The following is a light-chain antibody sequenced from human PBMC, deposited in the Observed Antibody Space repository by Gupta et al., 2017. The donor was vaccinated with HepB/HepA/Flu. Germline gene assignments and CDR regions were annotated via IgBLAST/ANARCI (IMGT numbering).Light chain of an antibody. CDR1: QSLLHNDGYNY. CDR2: FGS. Sequence: DIVMTQSPLSLPVTPGEPASISCRSSQSLLHNDGYNYVNWYLQRPGQSPQLLIYFGSNRAYGVPDRFSGSGSGTVFSLKISRVEADDVGVYYCMQAVQTPLTFGGGTKVEVK. CDR3: MQAVQTPLT. V-gene: IGKV2-28*01. J-gene: IGKJ4*01.